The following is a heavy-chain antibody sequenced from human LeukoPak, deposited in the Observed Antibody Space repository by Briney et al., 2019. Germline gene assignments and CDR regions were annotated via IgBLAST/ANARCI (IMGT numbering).Heavy chain of an antibody. CDR1: GGSFSGYY. Sequence: SETLSLTCAVYGGSFSGYYWSWIRQPPGKGLEWIGYIYHSGSTYYNPSLKSRVTISVDRSKNQFSLKLSSVTAADTAVYYCARVIGRGITIFGAEYFDYWGQGTLVTVSS. V-gene: IGHV4-34*01. D-gene: IGHD3-3*01. J-gene: IGHJ4*02. CDR3: ARVIGRGITIFGAEYFDY. CDR2: IYHSGST.